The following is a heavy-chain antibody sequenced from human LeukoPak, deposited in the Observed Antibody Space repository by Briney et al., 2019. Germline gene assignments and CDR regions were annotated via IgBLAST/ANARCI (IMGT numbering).Heavy chain of an antibody. D-gene: IGHD3-9*01. J-gene: IGHJ6*02. CDR3: ARDGGRHDILTGYYNGGDYGMDV. V-gene: IGHV1-18*01. Sequence: ASVKVSCKASGYTFTSYGIGWVRQAPGQGFEGMGGISVYKGNTNYAQKLQGRVTMTTDTSTSTVYMELSSLRSDDTAVYYCARDGGRHDILTGYYNGGDYGMDVWGQGTTVTVSS. CDR1: GYTFTSYG. CDR2: ISVYKGNT.